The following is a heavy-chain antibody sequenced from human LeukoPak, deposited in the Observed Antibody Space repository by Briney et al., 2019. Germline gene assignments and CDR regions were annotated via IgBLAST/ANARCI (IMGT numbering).Heavy chain of an antibody. J-gene: IGHJ6*02. CDR3: ARQGDYGDQGYYYYGMDV. Sequence: GESLKISCKGSGYSFTSYWIGWVRQMPGKGLEWMGIIYPGDSDTRYSPCFQGQVTISADKSISTAYLQWSSLKASDTAMYYCARQGDYGDQGYYYYGMDVWGQGTTVTVSS. CDR2: IYPGDSDT. V-gene: IGHV5-51*01. D-gene: IGHD4-17*01. CDR1: GYSFTSYW.